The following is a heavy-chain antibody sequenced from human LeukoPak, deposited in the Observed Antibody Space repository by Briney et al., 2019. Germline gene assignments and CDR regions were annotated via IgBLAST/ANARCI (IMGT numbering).Heavy chain of an antibody. J-gene: IGHJ4*02. CDR1: GFTFSSYA. D-gene: IGHD2-21*02. V-gene: IGHV3-23*01. CDR3: AKSDCGGDCHLLDY. CDR2: FGGSGGTI. Sequence: GGSLRLSCAASGFTFSSYAMSWVRQAPGKGLEWGSHFGGSGGTIYYADSVKGRFTITRDNSKNTLYLQMSRLRAEDTAVYYCAKSDCGGDCHLLDYWGQGTLVTVSS.